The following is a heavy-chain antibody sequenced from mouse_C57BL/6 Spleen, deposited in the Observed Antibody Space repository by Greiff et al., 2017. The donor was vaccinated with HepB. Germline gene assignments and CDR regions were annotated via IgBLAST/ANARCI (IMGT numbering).Heavy chain of an antibody. CDR2: IYPGSGST. Sequence: QVQLQQPGAELVKPGASVKMSCKASGYTFTSYWITWVKQRPGQGLEWIGDIYPGSGSTNYNEKFKSKATLTVDTSSSTAYMQLSILTSEDSAVYYCARIGLYYGSRYFDYWGQGTTLTVSS. V-gene: IGHV1-55*01. CDR3: ARIGLYYGSRYFDY. D-gene: IGHD1-1*01. J-gene: IGHJ2*01. CDR1: GYTFTSYW.